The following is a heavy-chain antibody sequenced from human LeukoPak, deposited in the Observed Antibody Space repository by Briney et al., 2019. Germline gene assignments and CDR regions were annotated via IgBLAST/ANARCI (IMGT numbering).Heavy chain of an antibody. V-gene: IGHV3-74*01. CDR3: TTGSVVVITTNIKVVYYFDY. CDR1: GFTFSNYW. D-gene: IGHD3-22*01. Sequence: GGSLRLSCAASGFTFSNYWMHWVRQVPGKGLVWVSRINDDGSATFYADSVKGRFTISRDNAKNSLYLQMNSLKTEDTAVYYCTTGSVVVITTNIKVVYYFDYWGQGTLVTVSS. CDR2: INDDGSAT. J-gene: IGHJ4*02.